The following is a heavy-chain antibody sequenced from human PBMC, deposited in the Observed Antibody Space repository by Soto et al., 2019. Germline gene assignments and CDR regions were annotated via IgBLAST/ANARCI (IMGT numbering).Heavy chain of an antibody. CDR2: IIPIFGTA. CDR1: GSTFSSYA. Sequence: SVKVSCKASGSTFSSYAISWVRQAPGQGLEWMGGIIPIFGTANYAQKFQGRVTITADESTSTAYMELSSLRSEDTAVYYCAREIVVVPAAIKSIAARSGHYYYGMDVWGQGTTVTVSS. D-gene: IGHD2-2*01. CDR3: AREIVVVPAAIKSIAARSGHYYYGMDV. V-gene: IGHV1-69*13. J-gene: IGHJ6*02.